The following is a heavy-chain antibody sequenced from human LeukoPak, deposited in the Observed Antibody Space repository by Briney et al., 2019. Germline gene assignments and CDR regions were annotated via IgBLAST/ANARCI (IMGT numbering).Heavy chain of an antibody. D-gene: IGHD3-3*01. CDR2: IYHSGST. CDR1: GGSISSGGYS. Sequence: PSQTLSLTCAVSGGSISSGGYSWSWIRQPPGKGLEWIGYIYHSGSTYYNPSLKSRVTISVDRSKNQFSLKLSSVTAADTAVYYCARAPPYYDFWSGYYTPRRHFQHWGQGTLVTVSS. V-gene: IGHV4-30-2*01. CDR3: ARAPPYYDFWSGYYTPRRHFQH. J-gene: IGHJ1*01.